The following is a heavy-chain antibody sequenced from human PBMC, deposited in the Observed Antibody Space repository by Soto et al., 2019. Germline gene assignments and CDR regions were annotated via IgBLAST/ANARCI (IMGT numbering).Heavy chain of an antibody. V-gene: IGHV3-23*01. D-gene: IGHD2-2*01. CDR3: AKMPGWYHNFAH. J-gene: IGHJ4*02. CDR1: EFTFSSYA. Sequence: EVQLLESGGGLVRPGGSLRLSCAASEFTFSSYAMSWVRQAPGKRLELVSAVSGSGASAYYADSVKGRFTISRDNSTITLYLQINSLRTEDTAVYYCAKMPGWYHNFAHWGQGTLVTVSS. CDR2: VSGSGASA.